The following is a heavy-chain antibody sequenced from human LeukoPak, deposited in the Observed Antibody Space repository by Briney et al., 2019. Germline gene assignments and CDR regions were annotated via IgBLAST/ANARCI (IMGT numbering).Heavy chain of an antibody. CDR1: GGSISSGSYY. CDR2: IYTSGST. J-gene: IGHJ3*01. CDR3: ARHMSVTYDAFDL. Sequence: PSETLSLTCTVSGGSISSGSYYWSWIRQPAGKGLESIGRIYTSGSTNYNPSLESRVTISVDTSKTHFSLELTSVTAADTAVYYCARHMSVTYDAFDLWGRGTMGTVSS. V-gene: IGHV4-61*02. D-gene: IGHD2-21*02.